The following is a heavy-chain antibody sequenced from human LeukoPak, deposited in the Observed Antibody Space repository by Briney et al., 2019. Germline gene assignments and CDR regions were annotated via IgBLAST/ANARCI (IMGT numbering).Heavy chain of an antibody. Sequence: PGRSLRLSCAASGFTFSSYGMHWVRQAPGKGLEWVAVIWYDGSNKYYADSVKGRFTISRDNSKNTLYLQMNSLRAEDTAVYYCAKDVGDTAMVTSADYWGQGTLVTVSS. CDR2: IWYDGSNK. V-gene: IGHV3-33*06. CDR3: AKDVGDTAMVTSADY. CDR1: GFTFSSYG. D-gene: IGHD5-18*01. J-gene: IGHJ4*02.